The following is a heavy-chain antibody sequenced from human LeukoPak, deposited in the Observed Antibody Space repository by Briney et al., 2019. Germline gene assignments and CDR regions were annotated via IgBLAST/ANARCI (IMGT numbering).Heavy chain of an antibody. Sequence: PGGSLRLSCAASGFTFSSYAMHWVRQAPGKGLEWVALLVYDGFYKYYADSVKGRFTISRDDSTNTVYLHLSSLRAEDTAVYYCAKDLIARVRGSPMDVWGQGTRVIVSS. V-gene: IGHV3-30*04. CDR2: LVYDGFYK. J-gene: IGHJ6*02. CDR1: GFTFSSYA. D-gene: IGHD3-10*01. CDR3: AKDLIARVRGSPMDV.